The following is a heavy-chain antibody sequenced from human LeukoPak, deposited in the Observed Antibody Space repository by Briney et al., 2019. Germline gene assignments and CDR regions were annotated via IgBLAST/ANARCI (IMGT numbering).Heavy chain of an antibody. J-gene: IGHJ5*02. D-gene: IGHD3-10*01. Sequence: PGGSLRLSCAGSGFSFSNYWMSWVRQAPGKGLEWVSYISSSGSTIYYADSVKGRFTISRDNAKNSLYLQMNSLRAEDTAVYCCARELGSGSYLNWFDPWGQGTLVTVSS. CDR2: ISSSGSTI. CDR3: ARELGSGSYLNWFDP. CDR1: GFSFSNYW. V-gene: IGHV3-11*04.